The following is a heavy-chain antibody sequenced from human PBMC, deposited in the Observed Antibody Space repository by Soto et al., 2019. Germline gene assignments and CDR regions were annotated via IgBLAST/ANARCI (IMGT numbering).Heavy chain of an antibody. CDR2: ISPYTGNT. CDR3: VMVDNYVTPTPQDV. CDR1: GYIFVNYG. V-gene: IGHV1-18*01. Sequence: QVQLVQSGDEVKKPGASVKVSCKASGYIFVNYGIAWVRQAPGQGLEWMGWISPYTGNTHSATKVQGSLTMTPDTSTSTGYMDLGSLTSDDTAVYYCVMVDNYVTPTPQDVWGQGTTVTVSS. D-gene: IGHD3-16*01. J-gene: IGHJ6*02.